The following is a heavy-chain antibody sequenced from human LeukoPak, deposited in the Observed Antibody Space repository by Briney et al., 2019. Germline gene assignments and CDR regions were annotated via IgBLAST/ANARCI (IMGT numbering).Heavy chain of an antibody. Sequence: PGGSLRLSCAASGFSFSSYGMHWVRQAPGKGLEWVAVISYDGSNKYYADSVKGRFTISRDNSKNTLYLQMNSLRAEDTAVYYCAKAHIHYDILTGPDFDYWGQGTLVTVSS. D-gene: IGHD3-9*01. CDR2: ISYDGSNK. J-gene: IGHJ4*02. CDR3: AKAHIHYDILTGPDFDY. CDR1: GFSFSSYG. V-gene: IGHV3-30*18.